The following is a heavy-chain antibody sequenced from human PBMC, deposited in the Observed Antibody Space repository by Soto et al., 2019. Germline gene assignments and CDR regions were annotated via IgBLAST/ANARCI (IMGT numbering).Heavy chain of an antibody. CDR2: ISHDGSAK. J-gene: IGHJ4*02. D-gene: IGHD4-4*01. Sequence: GGSLRLSCTASGFTFSNYGINWVRQAPGKGLEWVAVISHDGSAKYYADSVKGRFTISRDNSKNTMFLEMTSLRVEDTARYYCARDGVNSNFVGYQLVDGGQGALVTVSS. CDR1: GFTFSNYG. CDR3: ARDGVNSNFVGYQLVD. V-gene: IGHV3-30*03.